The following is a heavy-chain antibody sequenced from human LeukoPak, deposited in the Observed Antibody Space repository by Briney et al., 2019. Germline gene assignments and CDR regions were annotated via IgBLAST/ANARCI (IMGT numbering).Heavy chain of an antibody. D-gene: IGHD4-17*01. J-gene: IGHJ6*02. Sequence: SETLSLTCAVYGGSFSGYHWSWIRQPPGKGLEWIGEINHSGSTNYNPSLKSRVTISVDTSKNQFSLKLSSVTAADTAVYYCARFPTTVTTDYYYGMDVGGQGTTVTVS. CDR1: GGSFSGYH. CDR3: ARFPTTVTTDYYYGMDV. V-gene: IGHV4-34*01. CDR2: INHSGST.